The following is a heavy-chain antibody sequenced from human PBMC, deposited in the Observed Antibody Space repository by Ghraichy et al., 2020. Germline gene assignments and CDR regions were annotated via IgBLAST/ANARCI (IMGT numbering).Heavy chain of an antibody. J-gene: IGHJ6*02. CDR2: ILYDGSNK. Sequence: GGSLRLSCAVSGLTFEKDAIHWVRQAPGKGLEWVALILYDGSNKKYAASVKGRFTVSRDSFKRTLYLQMNSLRSEDTAKYYCARDRPIMQDYYLSYGLDVWGQGTAVTVS. CDR1: GLTFEKDA. V-gene: IGHV3-30*04. CDR3: ARDRPIMQDYYLSYGLDV. D-gene: IGHD3-10*01.